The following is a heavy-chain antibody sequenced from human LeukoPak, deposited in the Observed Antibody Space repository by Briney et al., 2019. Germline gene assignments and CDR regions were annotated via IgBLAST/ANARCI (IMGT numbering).Heavy chain of an antibody. CDR3: TVVVVPAAMGSYYYYMDV. D-gene: IGHD2-2*01. CDR2: IKSKTDGGTT. J-gene: IGHJ6*03. Sequence: PGGSLRLSCAASGFTFSNAWMSWVRQAPGKGLGWVGRIKSKTDGGTTDYAAPVKGRFTISRDDSKNTLYLQMNSLKTEDTAVYYCTVVVVPAAMGSYYYYMDVWGKGTTVTVSS. V-gene: IGHV3-15*01. CDR1: GFTFSNAW.